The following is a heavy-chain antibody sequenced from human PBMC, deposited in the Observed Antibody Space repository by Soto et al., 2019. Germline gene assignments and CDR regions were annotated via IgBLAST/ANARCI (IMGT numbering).Heavy chain of an antibody. CDR3: ARRGSGHKHFDY. V-gene: IGHV4-30-2*03. Sequence: PSETLSLTCAVSGGSISSGGYSWSWIRQPPGKGLEWIGYIYHSGSTYYNPSLKSRLTISVDTSRNQFSLKLSSVTAADTAVYYCARRGSGHKHFDYWGHGTLVTVSS. J-gene: IGHJ4*01. CDR2: IYHSGST. CDR1: GGSISSGGYS. D-gene: IGHD2-15*01.